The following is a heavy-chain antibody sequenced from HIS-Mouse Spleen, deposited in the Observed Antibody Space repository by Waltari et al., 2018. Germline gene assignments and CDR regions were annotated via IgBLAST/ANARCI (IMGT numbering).Heavy chain of an antibody. D-gene: IGHD4-17*01. CDR3: ARTDYGGNSEEYFQH. CDR2: ISYDGSNK. V-gene: IGHV3-30-3*01. CDR1: GFTFSSYA. J-gene: IGHJ1*01. Sequence: QVQLVESGGGVVQPGRSLRLSCAASGFTFSSYAMHWVRQAPGKGVEWVAVISYDGSNKYYADSVEGRFTISRDNSKNTLYLQMNSLRAEDTAVYYCARTDYGGNSEEYFQHWGQGTLVTVSS.